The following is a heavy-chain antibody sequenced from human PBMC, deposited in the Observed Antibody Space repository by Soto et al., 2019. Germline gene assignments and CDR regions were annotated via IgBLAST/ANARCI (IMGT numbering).Heavy chain of an antibody. CDR1: GGTFSSYA. CDR2: IIPIFGTA. CDR3: ASSVAGLYNWLDP. J-gene: IGHJ5*02. V-gene: IGHV1-69*06. D-gene: IGHD6-19*01. Sequence: SVKVSCKASGGTFSSYAISWVRQAPGQGLEWMGGIIPIFGTANYAQKFQGRVTITADKSTSTAYMELSSLRSEDTAVYYCASSVAGLYNWLDPWGQGTLVTVSS.